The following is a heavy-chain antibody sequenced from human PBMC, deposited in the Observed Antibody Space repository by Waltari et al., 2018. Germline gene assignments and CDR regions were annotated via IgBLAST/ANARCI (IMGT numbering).Heavy chain of an antibody. J-gene: IGHJ4*02. CDR2: MSASSTYN. V-gene: IGHV3-21*01. Sequence: EVQLVESGGGLVKPGGSLRLSCAASGFTFKSYTMNWFRQAPGKGLCWFSSMSASSTYNYHADSVKGRFTISRDNAKNSLFLQMDSLRAEDTAVYYCARDGLGDFGSGSYYQFFWGQGILVTVSS. CDR3: ARDGLGDFGSGSYYQFF. CDR1: GFTFKSYT. D-gene: IGHD3-10*01.